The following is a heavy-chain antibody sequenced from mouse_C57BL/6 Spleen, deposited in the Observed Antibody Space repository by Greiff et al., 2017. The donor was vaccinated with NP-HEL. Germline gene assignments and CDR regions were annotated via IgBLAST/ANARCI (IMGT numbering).Heavy chain of an antibody. J-gene: IGHJ4*01. CDR2: IDPSDSYT. CDR3: ARSGYSNYRDAMDY. D-gene: IGHD2-5*01. Sequence: QVQLQQPGAELVKPGASVKLSCKASGYTFTSYWMQWVKQRPGQGLEWIGEIDPSDSYTNYNQKFKGKATLTVDTSSSTAYMQLSSLTSEDSAVYYCARSGYSNYRDAMDYWGQGTSVTVSS. V-gene: IGHV1-50*01. CDR1: GYTFTSYW.